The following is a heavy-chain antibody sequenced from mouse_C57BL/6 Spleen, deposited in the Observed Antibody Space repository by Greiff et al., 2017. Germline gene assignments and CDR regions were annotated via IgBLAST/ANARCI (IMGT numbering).Heavy chain of an antibody. V-gene: IGHV1-5*01. Sequence: VQLQQSGTVLARPGASVKMSCKTSGYTFTSYWMHWVKQRPGQGLEWIGAIYPGNSDTSYNQKFKGKAKLTAVTSASTAYMELSSLTNEDSAVYYCTRQGSMITTSPYWYFDVWGTGTTVTVSS. CDR1: GYTFTSYW. D-gene: IGHD2-4*01. J-gene: IGHJ1*03. CDR2: IYPGNSDT. CDR3: TRQGSMITTSPYWYFDV.